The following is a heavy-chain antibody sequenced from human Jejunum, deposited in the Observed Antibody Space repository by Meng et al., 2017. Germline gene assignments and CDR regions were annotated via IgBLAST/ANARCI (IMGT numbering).Heavy chain of an antibody. J-gene: IGHJ4*02. CDR2: INRSGST. D-gene: IGHD3-3*01. V-gene: IGHV4-34*01. Sequence: AQLQQWGAGLLKPSETLSLTCAVNGGSFGTYYWTWFRQSPEKGLEWIGEINRSGSTSSNPSLKSRVAISMDTSKNQFFLRLDSVTAADTAVYYCARGRSIDFRLAKYDYWGQGTLVTVSS. CDR3: ARGRSIDFRLAKYDY. CDR1: GGSFGTYY.